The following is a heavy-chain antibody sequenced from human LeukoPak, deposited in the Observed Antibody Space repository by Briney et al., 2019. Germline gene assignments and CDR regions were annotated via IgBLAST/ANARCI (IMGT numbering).Heavy chain of an antibody. J-gene: IGHJ4*02. Sequence: SGGSLRLSCAPSGFTFSHYGIHWVRQVPGMGLEWVAFIKYDGSKIYYAESVEGRFTISREKSKNNLFVQMTRMRPQDTAVYYCATDGIPSATALANWGQGTLVTVSS. CDR1: GFTFSHYG. CDR2: IKYDGSKI. CDR3: ATDGIPSATALAN. D-gene: IGHD2/OR15-2a*01. V-gene: IGHV3-30*02.